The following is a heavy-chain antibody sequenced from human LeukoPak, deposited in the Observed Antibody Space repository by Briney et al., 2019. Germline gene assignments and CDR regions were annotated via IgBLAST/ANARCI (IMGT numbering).Heavy chain of an antibody. J-gene: IGHJ5*02. CDR1: GGSSSAYY. CDR3: ARDHSNYSP. V-gene: IGHV4-34*01. Sequence: SETLSLTCAVYGGSSSAYYWNWIRQPPGKGLEWIGEINHSGNTNYSPSLKSRVFISVDTSKNQFSLKLYSVTAADTAVYYCARDHSNYSPWGRGTLVTVS. D-gene: IGHD4-11*01. CDR2: INHSGNT.